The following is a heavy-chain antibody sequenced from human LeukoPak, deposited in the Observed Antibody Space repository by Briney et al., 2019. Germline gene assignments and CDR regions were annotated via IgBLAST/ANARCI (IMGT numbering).Heavy chain of an antibody. V-gene: IGHV4-61*02. CDR1: GGSITNGGYY. CDR2: IYTTGST. D-gene: IGHD6-19*01. CDR3: ARERDSSGWYGTQWFDP. J-gene: IGHJ5*02. Sequence: SETLSLTCTVSGGSITNGGYYWSWIRQPAGKGLEWIGRIYTTGSTNYNPSLKSRVTMSVDTSKNQFSLKLSSVTAADTAVYYCARERDSSGWYGTQWFDPWGQGTLVTVSS.